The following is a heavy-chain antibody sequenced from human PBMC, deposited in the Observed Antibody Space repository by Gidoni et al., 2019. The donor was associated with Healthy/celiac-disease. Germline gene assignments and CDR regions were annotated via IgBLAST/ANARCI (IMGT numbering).Heavy chain of an antibody. CDR3: ARGAELVY. Sequence: QVQLQQWCAGLLKPSETLSLTCAVYGGSFSGYYWSWIRQPPGKGLEWIGEINHSGSTNYNPSLKSRVTISVDTSKNQFSLKLSSVTAADTAVYYCARGAELVYWGQGTLVTVSS. V-gene: IGHV4-34*01. CDR2: INHSGST. CDR1: GGSFSGYY. D-gene: IGHD3-3*02. J-gene: IGHJ4*02.